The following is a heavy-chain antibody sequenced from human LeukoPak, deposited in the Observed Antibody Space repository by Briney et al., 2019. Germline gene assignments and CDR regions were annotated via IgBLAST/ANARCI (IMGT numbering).Heavy chain of an antibody. Sequence: ASVKVSCKASGYTFTGYYMHWVRQAPGQGLEWMGWINPNSGGTNYAQKFQGRVTMTRDTSISTAYMELSRLRSDDTAVYYCARVSSSSWMGPRALDIWGQGTMVTVSS. V-gene: IGHV1-2*02. D-gene: IGHD6-13*01. J-gene: IGHJ3*02. CDR3: ARVSSSSWMGPRALDI. CDR2: INPNSGGT. CDR1: GYTFTGYY.